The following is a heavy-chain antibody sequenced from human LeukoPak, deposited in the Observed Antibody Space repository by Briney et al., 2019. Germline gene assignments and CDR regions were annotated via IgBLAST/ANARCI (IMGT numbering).Heavy chain of an antibody. D-gene: IGHD5-12*01. CDR3: ASLLNVAGYSGYDSDY. Sequence: PSETLSLTCAVYGGSFSGYYWGWIRQPPGKGLEWIGEINHSGSTNYNPSLKSRVTISVDTSKSQFSLKLNSLTAADTAVYYCASLLNVAGYSGYDSDYWGHGTLVTVSS. CDR2: INHSGST. CDR1: GGSFSGYY. V-gene: IGHV4-34*01. J-gene: IGHJ4*01.